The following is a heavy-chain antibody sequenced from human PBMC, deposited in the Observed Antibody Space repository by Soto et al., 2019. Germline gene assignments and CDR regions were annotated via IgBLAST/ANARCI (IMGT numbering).Heavy chain of an antibody. CDR3: ARCGYDDYGAYYFDY. D-gene: IGHD5-12*01. V-gene: IGHV4-31*03. Sequence: PSETLSLTCTVSGGSINRGGYYWSWIRQHPGKGLEWIGYIYYSGSTYYNPSLKSRVTISVDTSKNQFSLKLSSVTAADTALYYCARCGYDDYGAYYFDYWGPGTLVTVSS. CDR1: GGSINRGGYY. CDR2: IYYSGST. J-gene: IGHJ4*02.